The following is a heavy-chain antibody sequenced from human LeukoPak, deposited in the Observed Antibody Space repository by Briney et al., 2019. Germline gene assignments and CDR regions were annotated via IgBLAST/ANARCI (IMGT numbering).Heavy chain of an antibody. V-gene: IGHV3-53*04. J-gene: IGHJ3*02. D-gene: IGHD4-23*01. CDR1: GFTFSSNY. CDR2: IYSGGST. Sequence: GGSLRLSCAASGFTFSSNYMIWVRQAPGRGLEWVSVIYSGGSTYYADSVKGRFTISRHTSKNTLYLQMNSLRAEDTSEYYCATMVGPPYFDIWGQGTMVTVSS. CDR3: ATMVGPPYFDI.